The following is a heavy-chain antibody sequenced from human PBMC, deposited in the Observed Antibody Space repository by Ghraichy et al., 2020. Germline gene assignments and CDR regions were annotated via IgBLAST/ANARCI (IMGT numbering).Heavy chain of an antibody. D-gene: IGHD2-15*01. CDR1: GGSFSGYY. V-gene: IGHV4-34*01. Sequence: SETLSLTCAVYGGSFSGYYWSWIRQPPGKGLEWIGEINHSGSTNYNPSLKSRVTISVDTSKNQFSLKLSSVTAADTAVYYCARGGVGYCSGGSCYKTLGYWGQGTLVTVSS. J-gene: IGHJ4*02. CDR3: ARGGVGYCSGGSCYKTLGY. CDR2: INHSGST.